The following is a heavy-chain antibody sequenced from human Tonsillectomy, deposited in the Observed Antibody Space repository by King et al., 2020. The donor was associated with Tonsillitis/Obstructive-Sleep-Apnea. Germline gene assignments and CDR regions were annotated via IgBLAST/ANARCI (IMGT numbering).Heavy chain of an antibody. CDR3: AREGDDSVYALSACDI. V-gene: IGHV3-53*01. Sequence: VQLVESGGGLIQPGGSLRLSCAASGFTVSSNYMSWVRQAPGKGLEWVSVIYTSGSTYFADSVKGRFTFSRDNSKNTLYLQMNSLRAEDTAMYYCAREGDDSVYALSACDIWGQGTIVTVSS. CDR1: GFTVSSNY. D-gene: IGHD5/OR15-5a*01. J-gene: IGHJ3*02. CDR2: IYTSGST.